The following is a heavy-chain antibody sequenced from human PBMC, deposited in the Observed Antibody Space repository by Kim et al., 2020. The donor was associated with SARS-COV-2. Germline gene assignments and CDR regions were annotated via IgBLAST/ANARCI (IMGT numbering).Heavy chain of an antibody. J-gene: IGHJ6*02. V-gene: IGHV1-69*02. D-gene: IGHD5-12*01. Sequence: DQKVRGKVPITADKATSTAYMERSSLRSEDTAVYYCARPTTSGSYGMDVWGQGTTVTVSS. CDR3: ARPTTSGSYGMDV.